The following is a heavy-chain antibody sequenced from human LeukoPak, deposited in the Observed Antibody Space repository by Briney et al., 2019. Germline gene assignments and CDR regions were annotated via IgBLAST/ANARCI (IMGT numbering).Heavy chain of an antibody. CDR3: ARDIDDSSGYYDY. V-gene: IGHV3-7*01. Sequence: GGTLRLARAASGFTPSSFWMSWVRQAPGKGLEGVANINQDGSQKYYVDSVKGRFTISRDNAKTSLYLQMNSLRAEDTAVYYCARDIDDSSGYYDYWGQGTLVTVSS. CDR2: INQDGSQK. D-gene: IGHD3-22*01. J-gene: IGHJ4*02. CDR1: GFTPSSFW.